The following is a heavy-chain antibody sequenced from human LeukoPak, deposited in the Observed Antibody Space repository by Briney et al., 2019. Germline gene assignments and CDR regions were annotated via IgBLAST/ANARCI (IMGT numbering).Heavy chain of an antibody. J-gene: IGHJ6*02. CDR2: IYSGGRT. V-gene: IGHV3-53*05. Sequence: GGSLRLSCAASGFTVSNNYMSWVRQAPGKGLEWVSIIYSGGRTFYADSVEGRFTISRDNAKNSLYLQMNSLRAEDTALYYCAAMVRGVRVNYYYYYGMDVWGQGTTVTVSS. D-gene: IGHD3-10*01. CDR1: GFTVSNNY. CDR3: AAMVRGVRVNYYYYYGMDV.